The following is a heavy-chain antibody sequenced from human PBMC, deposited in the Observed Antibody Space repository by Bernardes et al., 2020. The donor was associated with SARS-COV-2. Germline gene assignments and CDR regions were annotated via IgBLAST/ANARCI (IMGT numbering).Heavy chain of an antibody. CDR1: GASISSGGYY. V-gene: IGHV4-31*03. J-gene: IGHJ2*01. Sequence: SETLSLTCSVSGASISSGGYYWSWIRQHPGKGLEWIGYMYYNGNAYYNPSLRSRVSISVDRSKNQFSLKLTSVTAADTAIYYCARDPWGDSVPQNYWYFDIWGRGTLVTGSS. D-gene: IGHD2-21*02. CDR2: MYYNGNA. CDR3: ARDPWGDSVPQNYWYFDI.